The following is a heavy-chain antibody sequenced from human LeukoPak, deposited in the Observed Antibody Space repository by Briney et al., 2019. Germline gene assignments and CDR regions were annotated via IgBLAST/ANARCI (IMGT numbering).Heavy chain of an antibody. D-gene: IGHD5-18*01. CDR3: ATYVDTVRYDAFDV. Sequence: GGSLRLSCAASGFTFSNYWMFWVRQAPGKGLEWVAHIKTDGSETYYLDSVKGRFTISRDNARNTLFLQMNSLRTEDAAVYYCATYVDTVRYDAFDVWGQGTMVTVSS. CDR2: IKTDGSET. V-gene: IGHV3-7*01. CDR1: GFTFSNYW. J-gene: IGHJ3*01.